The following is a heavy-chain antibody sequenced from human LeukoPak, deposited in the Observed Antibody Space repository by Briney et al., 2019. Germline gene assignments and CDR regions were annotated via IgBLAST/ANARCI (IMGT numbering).Heavy chain of an antibody. V-gene: IGHV1-46*01. Sequence: ASVKVSCKAFGYTFTSNYMHWVRQAPGQGPEWMGVISPSGGSTSYAQKFQGRVTMTRDTSTSTVYMELSSLRSEDTAVYYCARSWYYYDSSGYYPDSNQYFQHWGQGTLVTVSS. CDR3: ARSWYYYDSSGYYPDSNQYFQH. D-gene: IGHD3-22*01. CDR1: GYTFTSNY. CDR2: ISPSGGST. J-gene: IGHJ1*01.